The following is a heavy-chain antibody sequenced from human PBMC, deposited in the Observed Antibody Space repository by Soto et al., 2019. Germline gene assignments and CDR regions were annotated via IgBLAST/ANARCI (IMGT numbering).Heavy chain of an antibody. J-gene: IGHJ6*02. CDR3: AREKTSYGMDV. CDR1: GYTFTSYD. V-gene: IGHV1-8*01. Sequence: QVQLVQSGAEVKKPGASVKVSCKASGYTFTSYDINWVRQATGQGLEWMGWMNPNSGNTGYAQKFQGRVTMTRNTSITTAYTELISLRSEDTAVDYCAREKTSYGMDVWGQGTTVTVSS. CDR2: MNPNSGNT.